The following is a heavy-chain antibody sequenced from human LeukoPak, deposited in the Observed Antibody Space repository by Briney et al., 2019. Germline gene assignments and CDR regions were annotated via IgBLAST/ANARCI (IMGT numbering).Heavy chain of an antibody. CDR2: ISSSSSTI. D-gene: IGHD3-10*01. J-gene: IGHJ4*02. CDR3: ARAGEVSM. Sequence: PGGSLRLSCAASGFTFGSYSMNWVRQAPGKGLEWVSYISSSSSTIYYAGSVKGRFTISRDNAKNSLYLQMNSLRAEDTAVYYCARAGEVSMWGQGTLVTVSS. CDR1: GFTFGSYS. V-gene: IGHV3-48*01.